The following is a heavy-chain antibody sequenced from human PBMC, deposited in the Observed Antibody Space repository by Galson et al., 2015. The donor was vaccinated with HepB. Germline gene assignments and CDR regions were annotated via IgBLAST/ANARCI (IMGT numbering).Heavy chain of an antibody. CDR3: ARGLWFGELNYYVMDV. J-gene: IGHJ6*02. V-gene: IGHV3-21*01. CDR2: ISSSSSYI. D-gene: IGHD3-10*01. Sequence: SLRLSCAASGFTFSNHNMNWVRQAPGKGLEWVSLISSSSSYIYYADSVKGRFTISRDNAKNSVYLQMNSLRAEDTAVYYCARGLWFGELNYYVMDVWGQGTTVTVSS. CDR1: GFTFSNHN.